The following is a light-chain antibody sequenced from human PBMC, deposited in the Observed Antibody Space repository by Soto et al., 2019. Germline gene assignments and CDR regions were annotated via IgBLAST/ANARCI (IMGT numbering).Light chain of an antibody. Sequence: DIHMTRSPSSLSASVIDRVAISVLASQSISSYLNWYQQKPGKAPKLLIYAASSLQSGVPSRFSGSGSGTDFTLTISSLQPEDFATYYCQQSYSTPKTFGQGTKVDIK. CDR2: AAS. V-gene: IGKV1-39*01. J-gene: IGKJ1*01. CDR3: QQSYSTPKT. CDR1: QSISSY.